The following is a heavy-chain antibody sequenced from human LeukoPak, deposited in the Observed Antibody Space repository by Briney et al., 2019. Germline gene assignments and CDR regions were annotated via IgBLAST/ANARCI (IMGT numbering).Heavy chain of an antibody. D-gene: IGHD6-6*01. J-gene: IGHJ4*02. V-gene: IGHV1-2*02. Sequence: ASVKVSCKASGYTFTGYYMHWVRQAPGQGLEWMGWINPNSGGTNYAQKFQGRVTMTRDTSISTAYMELSRLRSDDTAVYYCARAWRVYSSSSRAHLYQWGQGTLVTVSS. CDR1: GYTFTGYY. CDR2: INPNSGGT. CDR3: ARAWRVYSSSSRAHLYQ.